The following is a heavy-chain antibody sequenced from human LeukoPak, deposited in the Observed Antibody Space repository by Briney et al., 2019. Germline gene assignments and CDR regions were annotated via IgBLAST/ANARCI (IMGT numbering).Heavy chain of an antibody. D-gene: IGHD4-11*01. Sequence: GGSLRLSCAASGFTFSSYEMNWVRQAPGKGLEMVSFITSSGNTMYYADSVKGRFTISRDNAKNSLYLQMNSLRADDTAVYYCARLRSKYWFDPWGQGTLVTVSS. J-gene: IGHJ5*02. CDR3: ARLRSKYWFDP. CDR2: ITSSGNTM. CDR1: GFTFSSYE. V-gene: IGHV3-48*03.